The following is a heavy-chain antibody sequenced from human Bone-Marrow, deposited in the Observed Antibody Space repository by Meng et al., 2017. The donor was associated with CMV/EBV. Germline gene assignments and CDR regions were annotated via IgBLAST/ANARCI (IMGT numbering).Heavy chain of an antibody. V-gene: IGHV3-30*02. D-gene: IGHD2-15*01. CDR2: IRYDGSNK. CDR1: TFSSYG. CDR3: AKDLSPSDVVVVVAALDY. J-gene: IGHJ4*02. Sequence: TFSSYGMDWVRQAPGKGMEWVAFIRYDGSNKYYADSVKGRFTISRDNSKNTLYLQMNSLRAEDTAMYYCAKDLSPSDVVVVVAALDYWGQGTLVTVSS.